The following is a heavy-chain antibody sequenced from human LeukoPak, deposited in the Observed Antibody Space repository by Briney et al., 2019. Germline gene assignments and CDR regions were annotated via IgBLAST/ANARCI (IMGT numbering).Heavy chain of an antibody. J-gene: IGHJ4*02. Sequence: PSETLSLTCTVSGGSISSSRHYWGWIRQPPGKGLEWIENILYSGSTNYNPSLKSRVTISVDTSKNQFSLKLSSVTAADTADYYCVRRVAGSSYRDYWGQGTLVTVSS. CDR1: GGSISSSRHY. D-gene: IGHD3-22*01. CDR3: VRRVAGSSYRDY. CDR2: ILYSGST. V-gene: IGHV4-39*01.